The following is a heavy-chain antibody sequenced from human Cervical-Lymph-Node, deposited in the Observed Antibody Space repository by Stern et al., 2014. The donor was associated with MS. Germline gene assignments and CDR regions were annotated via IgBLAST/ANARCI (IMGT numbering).Heavy chain of an antibody. D-gene: IGHD2-21*02. J-gene: IGHJ6*02. Sequence: QVQLVQSGAEVKKPGASVKVSCKVSGYTLTEMSMHWVRQAPGKGLEWMGGYDPQHGETVYAQKIHGRVTMAEDRSTDTAYMELTSLRSDDTAVYYCATHRGRVTYYYGLDVWGQGTTVTVSS. V-gene: IGHV1-24*01. CDR3: ATHRGRVTYYYGLDV. CDR1: GYTLTEMS. CDR2: YDPQHGET.